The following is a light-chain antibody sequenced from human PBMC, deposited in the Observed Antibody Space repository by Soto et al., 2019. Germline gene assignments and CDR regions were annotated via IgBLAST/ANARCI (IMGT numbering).Light chain of an antibody. V-gene: IGKV3-20*01. CDR3: QKYDDSPVYT. CDR2: GAS. CDR1: QSISSGY. Sequence: IVLTQSPDTLSLSPGETATLSCRASQSISSGYLAWYQQKPGQAPRLLMFGASARATGFPDRFSGSGSGADFTLTISRLEPEDSAVYYCNCQKYDDSPVYTFGQGTKLEIK. J-gene: IGKJ2*01.